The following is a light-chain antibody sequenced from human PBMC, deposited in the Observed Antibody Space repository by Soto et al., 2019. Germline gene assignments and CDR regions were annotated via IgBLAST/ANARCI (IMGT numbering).Light chain of an antibody. CDR1: QSVSSF. V-gene: IGKV3-11*01. CDR3: QQRSNWPPT. CDR2: DAS. J-gene: IGKJ4*01. Sequence: EIVLTQSPATLSLSPGDRATLSCRASQSVSSFLAWYQQRPGQAPRLLIYDASKRATGIPARFSGSGSGTDFTLTISSLEPEDFAVYYCQQRSNWPPTFGGGTKVEIK.